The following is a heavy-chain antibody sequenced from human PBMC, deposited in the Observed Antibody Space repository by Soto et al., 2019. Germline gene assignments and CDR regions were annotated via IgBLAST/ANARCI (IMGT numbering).Heavy chain of an antibody. CDR3: ARGRRGTHWGGLAGKNRRFDY. V-gene: IGHV4-34*01. Sequence: SETLSLTCAVYGGSFSGYYWSWIRQPPGKGLEWIGEINHSGSTNYNPSLKSRVTISVDTSKNQFSLKLSSVTAADTAVYYCARGRRGTHWGGLAGKNRRFDYWGQGTLVTVSS. CDR1: GGSFSGYY. D-gene: IGHD6-19*01. J-gene: IGHJ4*02. CDR2: INHSGST.